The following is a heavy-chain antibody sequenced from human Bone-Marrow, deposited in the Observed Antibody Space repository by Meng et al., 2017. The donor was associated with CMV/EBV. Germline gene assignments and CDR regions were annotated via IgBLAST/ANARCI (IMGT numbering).Heavy chain of an antibody. CDR3: ARGERGYSYGFYYYYGTDV. D-gene: IGHD5-18*01. CDR2: IKQDGREK. V-gene: IGHV3-7*01. CDR1: GFTFSSYW. Sequence: GESLKIPCAASGFTFSSYWMSWVRQAPGKGLEWVANIKQDGREKYYVDSVKGRFTISRDNAKNSLYLQMNSLRAEDTAVYYCARGERGYSYGFYYYYGTDVWGQGTTVTVSS. J-gene: IGHJ6*02.